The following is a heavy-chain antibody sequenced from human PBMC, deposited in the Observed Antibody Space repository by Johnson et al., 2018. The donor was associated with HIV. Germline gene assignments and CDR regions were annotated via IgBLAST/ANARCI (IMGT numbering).Heavy chain of an antibody. V-gene: IGHV3-66*01. Sequence: VQLMESGGGLVQPGGSLRLSCAASGFTVSSNYMSWVRQAPGKGLEWVSVIYSGGSTYYADSVKGRFTISRDNSKNTLYLQMNSLRAEDTAVYYCARDGDLNRYCTNGVCSDAFDIWGQGTMVTVSS. J-gene: IGHJ3*02. D-gene: IGHD2-8*01. CDR1: GFTVSSNY. CDR2: IYSGGST. CDR3: ARDGDLNRYCTNGVCSDAFDI.